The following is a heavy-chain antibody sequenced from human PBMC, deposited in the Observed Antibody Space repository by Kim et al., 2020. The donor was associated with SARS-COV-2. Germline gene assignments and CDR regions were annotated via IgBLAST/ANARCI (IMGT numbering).Heavy chain of an antibody. Sequence: ASVKVSCKASGYTFTSYAMHWVRQAPGQRLEWMGWINAGNGNTKYSQKFQGRVTITRDTSASTAYMELSSLRSEDTAVYYCARWGIAARADDYWGQGTLVTVSS. D-gene: IGHD6-6*01. V-gene: IGHV1-3*01. J-gene: IGHJ4*02. CDR2: INAGNGNT. CDR3: ARWGIAARADDY. CDR1: GYTFTSYA.